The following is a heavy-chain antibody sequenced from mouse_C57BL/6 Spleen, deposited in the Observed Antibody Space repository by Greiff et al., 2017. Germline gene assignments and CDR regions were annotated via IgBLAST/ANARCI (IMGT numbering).Heavy chain of an antibody. CDR1: GYTFTDYE. J-gene: IGHJ1*03. CDR3: TREGELRRGDWYFDV. V-gene: IGHV1-15*01. CDR2: IDPETGGT. D-gene: IGHD2-4*01. Sequence: QVQLQPSGAELVRPGASVTLSCQASGYTFTDYEMHWVKQTPVHGLEWIGAIDPETGGTAYNQKFKGKAILTADKSYSTAYMERRSMTSEDYAVYYCTREGELRRGDWYFDVWGTGTTVTVAS.